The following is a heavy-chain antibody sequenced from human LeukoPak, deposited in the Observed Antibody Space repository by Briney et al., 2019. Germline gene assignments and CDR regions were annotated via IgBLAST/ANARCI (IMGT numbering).Heavy chain of an antibody. J-gene: IGHJ4*02. CDR3: ARTKLYCSGGSCYSSLDY. CDR1: GGSFSGYY. Sequence: PSETLSLTCAVYGGSFSGYYWSWIRQPPGKGLEWIGYISYSGSTISNPSLKSRVTISVDTSKTQFSLKLTSVTAADTALYYCARTKLYCSGGSCYSSLDYWGQGTLVTVSS. CDR2: ISYSGST. D-gene: IGHD2-15*01. V-gene: IGHV4-59*01.